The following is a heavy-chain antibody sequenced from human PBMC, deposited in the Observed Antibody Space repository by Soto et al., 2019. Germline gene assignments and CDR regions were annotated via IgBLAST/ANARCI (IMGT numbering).Heavy chain of an antibody. CDR3: ARDLPLRDYVWGSYRYKPQHAFDI. CDR1: GGSFSSYA. V-gene: IGHV1-69*13. Sequence: GASVKVSCEACGGSFSSYAISWVRQAPGQGLEWMGGIIPIFGTANYAQKFQGRVTITADESTSTAYMELSSLRSEDTAVYYCARDLPLRDYVWGSYRYKPQHAFDIWGQGTMVTVSS. D-gene: IGHD3-16*02. J-gene: IGHJ3*02. CDR2: IIPIFGTA.